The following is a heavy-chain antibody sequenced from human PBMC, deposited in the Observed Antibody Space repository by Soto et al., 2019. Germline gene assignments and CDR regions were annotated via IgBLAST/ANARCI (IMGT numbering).Heavy chain of an antibody. D-gene: IGHD5-12*01. Sequence: QVQLVESGGGLVRPGGSLRLSCAASGFTFRNYYLSWIRQAPGKGLEWLSYVSDSGSFTTYADSVKGRFTISRDNAWNSLYLQMNSLRAEDTALYYCARHSRDGYDPFDYCGQGALVTVSS. V-gene: IGHV3-11*06. CDR3: ARHSRDGYDPFDY. CDR1: GFTFRNYY. J-gene: IGHJ4*02. CDR2: VSDSGSFT.